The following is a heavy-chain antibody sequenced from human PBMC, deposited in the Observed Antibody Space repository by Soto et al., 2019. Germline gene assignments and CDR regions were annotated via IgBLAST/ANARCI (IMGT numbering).Heavy chain of an antibody. V-gene: IGHV3-48*03. Sequence: GSLRLSCAASGFTFSSYEMNWVRQAPGKGLQWVAYIGSSGRTIYYADSVKGRFTISRDNAKNSLYLQMNSLRAEDTAIYYCARDRFLGMDVWGQGTTVTVSS. CDR2: IGSSGRTI. J-gene: IGHJ6*02. D-gene: IGHD3-3*01. CDR3: ARDRFLGMDV. CDR1: GFTFSSYE.